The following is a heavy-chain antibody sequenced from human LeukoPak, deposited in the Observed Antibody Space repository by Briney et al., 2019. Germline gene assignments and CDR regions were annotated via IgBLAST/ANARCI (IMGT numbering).Heavy chain of an antibody. D-gene: IGHD6-19*01. CDR2: IYYSGST. V-gene: IGHV4-59*12. CDR3: ARGRRQWLVRYYYYYMDV. J-gene: IGHJ6*03. CDR1: GGSISSYY. Sequence: SETLSLTCTVSGGSISSYYWSWIRQPPGKGPEWIGSIYYSGSTYYNPSLKSRVTISVDTSKNQFSLKLSSVTAADTAVYYCARGRRQWLVRYYYYYMDVWGKGTTVTVSS.